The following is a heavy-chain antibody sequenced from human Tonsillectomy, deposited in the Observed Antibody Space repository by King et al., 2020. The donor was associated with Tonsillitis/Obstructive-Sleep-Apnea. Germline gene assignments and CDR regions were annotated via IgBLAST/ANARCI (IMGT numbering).Heavy chain of an antibody. CDR3: ARVSACAWELLPVDP. J-gene: IGHJ5*02. V-gene: IGHV1-18*01. CDR2: ISAHNGDT. Sequence: QLVQSGPEVKKPGASVKVSCKASGYTFSSYGIIWVRQAPGQGLEWMGWISAHNGDTNYAQKFQGTVTMTTDSPTSTAYMELRSLRSDDTAVYYCARVSACAWELLPVDPWGQGTLVAVSS. CDR1: GYTFSSYG. D-gene: IGHD1-26*01.